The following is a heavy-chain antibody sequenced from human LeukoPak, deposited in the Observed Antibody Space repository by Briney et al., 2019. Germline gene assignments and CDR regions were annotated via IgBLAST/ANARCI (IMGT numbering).Heavy chain of an antibody. CDR3: AKGHSSSWYQDYFDY. D-gene: IGHD6-13*01. CDR2: VSWNSGSI. CDR1: GFTFDQYA. Sequence: GGSLRLSCAASGFTFDQYAMHWVRQVPGKGLEWVSGVSWNSGSIGYADSVKGRFTISRDNAKNSLYLQMNSLRAEDMALYYCAKGHSSSWYQDYFDYWGQGTLVTVSS. V-gene: IGHV3-9*03. J-gene: IGHJ4*02.